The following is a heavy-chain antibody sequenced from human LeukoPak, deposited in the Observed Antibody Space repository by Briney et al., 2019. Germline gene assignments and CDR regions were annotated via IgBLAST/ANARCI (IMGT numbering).Heavy chain of an antibody. J-gene: IGHJ4*02. D-gene: IGHD5-12*01. CDR1: GFTFSSYS. CDR3: ARDSTPGYSGYGDFDY. CDR2: ISSSGSTI. Sequence: GGSLRLSCAASGFTFSSYSMNWVRQAPGKGLEWISYISSSGSTIYYADSVKGRFTISRDNAKNSLYLQMNSLRAEDTAVYYCARDSTPGYSGYGDFDYWGQGTLVTVSS. V-gene: IGHV3-48*04.